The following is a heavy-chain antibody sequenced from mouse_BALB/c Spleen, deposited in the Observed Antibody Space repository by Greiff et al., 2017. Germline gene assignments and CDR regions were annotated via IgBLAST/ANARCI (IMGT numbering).Heavy chain of an antibody. CDR2: ISDGGSYT. Sequence: EVQLQESGGGLVKPGGSLKLSCAASGFTFSDYYMYWVRQTPEKRLEWVATISDGGSYTYYPDSVKGRFTISRDNAKNNLYLQMSSLKSEDTAMYYCARAGDYDEAWFAYWGQGTLVTVSA. J-gene: IGHJ3*01. D-gene: IGHD2-4*01. CDR3: ARAGDYDEAWFAY. V-gene: IGHV5-4*02. CDR1: GFTFSDYY.